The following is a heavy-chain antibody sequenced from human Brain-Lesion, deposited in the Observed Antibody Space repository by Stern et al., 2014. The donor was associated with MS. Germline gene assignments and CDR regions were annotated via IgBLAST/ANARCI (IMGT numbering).Heavy chain of an antibody. CDR3: ARAVRNQLLSEY. D-gene: IGHD2-2*01. Sequence: VQLVESGAEVKKPGASVKVSCTASGYTFSSYDITWVRQASGHGLEWMGWMNPYSGNTGYEKKFKGRVSMTSDPSRSTVDMELTSLTSDDTAVYFCARAVRNQLLSEYWGQGTLVTVSS. V-gene: IGHV1-8*01. CDR1: GYTFSSYD. J-gene: IGHJ4*02. CDR2: MNPYSGNT.